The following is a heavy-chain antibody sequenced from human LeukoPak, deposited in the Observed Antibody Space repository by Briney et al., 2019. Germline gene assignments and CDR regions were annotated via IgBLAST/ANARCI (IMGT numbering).Heavy chain of an antibody. CDR3: AKDLVVPAAMYKTYYYYYGMDV. V-gene: IGHV3-30*02. Sequence: PGGSPRLSCAASGFTFSSYGMHWVRQAPGKGLEWVAFIRYDGSNKYYADSVKGRFTISRDSSKNTLYLQMNSLRAEDTAVYYCAKDLVVPAAMYKTYYYYYGMDVWGQGTTVTVSS. J-gene: IGHJ6*02. CDR2: IRYDGSNK. D-gene: IGHD2-2*01. CDR1: GFTFSSYG.